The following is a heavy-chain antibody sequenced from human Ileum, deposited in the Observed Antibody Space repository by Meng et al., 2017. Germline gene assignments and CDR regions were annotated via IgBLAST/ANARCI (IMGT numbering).Heavy chain of an antibody. D-gene: IGHD7-27*01. CDR2: AST. J-gene: IGHJ4*02. CDR1: GGSVSSDGFQ. Sequence: QVQLQESGPGLVRPAETLSLICTVSGGSVSSDGFQWGWVRQPPGKALEWIGYASTNYNPSLKSRVTISLDTSKNQFSLELSSVTAADTAVYYCARDHWGSLDYWGQGILVTVSS. CDR3: ARDHWGSLDY. V-gene: IGHV4-61*08.